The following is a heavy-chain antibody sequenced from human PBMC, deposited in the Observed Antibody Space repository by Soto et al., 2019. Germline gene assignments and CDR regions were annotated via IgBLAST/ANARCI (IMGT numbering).Heavy chain of an antibody. Sequence: QVQLKESGPGLVKPSETLSLTCTVSGGSISPYYWSWIRQPPGKGLEWIGNIHYSGSTDYNPSLKSRVTISIDTSTNQFSLKLTSVTAADTAVYYCAKGGTSSLPFDYWGQGTLVTVSS. V-gene: IGHV4-59*01. CDR1: GGSISPYY. J-gene: IGHJ4*02. CDR3: AKGGTSSLPFDY. D-gene: IGHD2-2*01. CDR2: IHYSGST.